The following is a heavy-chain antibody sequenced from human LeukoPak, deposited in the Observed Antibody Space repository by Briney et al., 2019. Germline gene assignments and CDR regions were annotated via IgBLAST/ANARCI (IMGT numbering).Heavy chain of an antibody. J-gene: IGHJ4*02. V-gene: IGHV4-39*01. CDR3: ASLLPDSTN. Sequence: SETLSLTCTVSGGSISSSSYSWGWIRQPPGKGLEWIGSIYYSGSTYYNPSLKSRVTISVDTSKNQFSLKLSSVTAADTAVYYCASLLPDSTNWGQGTLVTVSS. CDR2: IYYSGST. D-gene: IGHD6-13*01. CDR1: GGSISSSSYS.